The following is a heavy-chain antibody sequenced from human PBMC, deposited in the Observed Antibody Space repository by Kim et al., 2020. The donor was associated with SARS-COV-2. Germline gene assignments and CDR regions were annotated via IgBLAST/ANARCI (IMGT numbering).Heavy chain of an antibody. CDR3: AREWDV. CDR2: NPNNSGT. Sequence: NPNNSGTTYAQKFQGRVTMTRDTSISTVYMELNRLQSDDTAVYYCAREWDVWGQGTTVTVSS. J-gene: IGHJ6*02. V-gene: IGHV1-2*02.